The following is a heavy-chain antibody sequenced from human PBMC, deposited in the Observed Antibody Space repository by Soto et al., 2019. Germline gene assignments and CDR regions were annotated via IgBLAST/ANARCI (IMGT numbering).Heavy chain of an antibody. CDR2: INTGNGNT. J-gene: IGHJ4*02. Sequence: GASVKVSCKASGYTFTKYAMHWVRQAPGQRLELMGWINTGNGNTKYSQKFQGRVTITRDTSASTAYMELSSLRSEDTALYYCARAGDDCSTTNCYVIDYWGQGTLVTVSS. V-gene: IGHV1-3*04. CDR3: ARAGDDCSTTNCYVIDY. CDR1: GYTFTKYA. D-gene: IGHD2-2*01.